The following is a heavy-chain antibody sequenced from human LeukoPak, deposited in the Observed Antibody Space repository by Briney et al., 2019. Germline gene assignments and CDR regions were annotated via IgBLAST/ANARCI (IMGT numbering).Heavy chain of an antibody. CDR3: ARDEIFGVVTHIDY. Sequence: GGSLRLSCAASGFTFSSYWMHWVRQAPGKGLVWVSRINTDGSSTSYADSVKGRFTISRDNAKNTLYLQMNSLRAEDTAVYYCARDEIFGVVTHIDYWGQGTLVTVSS. D-gene: IGHD3-3*01. J-gene: IGHJ4*02. CDR1: GFTFSSYW. V-gene: IGHV3-74*01. CDR2: INTDGSST.